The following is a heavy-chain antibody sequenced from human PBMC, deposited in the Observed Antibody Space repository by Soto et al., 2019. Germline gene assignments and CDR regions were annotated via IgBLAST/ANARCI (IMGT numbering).Heavy chain of an antibody. CDR3: ARDQSPSSGWPGMDV. CDR1: GYTFTDYY. J-gene: IGHJ6*02. Sequence: ASVRVSCKASGYTFTDYYMHWVRQAPGQGLEWMGWINPNSGGTNYAQKFQGRVTMTRDTSISTAYMELNRLRSDDTAVYYCARDQSPSSGWPGMDVWGQGTTVTVSS. CDR2: INPNSGGT. D-gene: IGHD6-19*01. V-gene: IGHV1-2*02.